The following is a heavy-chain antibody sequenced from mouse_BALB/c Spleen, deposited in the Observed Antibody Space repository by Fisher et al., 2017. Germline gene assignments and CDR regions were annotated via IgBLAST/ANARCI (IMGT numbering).Heavy chain of an antibody. CDR3: ARGGHFDV. Sequence: KFKGKATLTVDNSSSTAYMELRSLTSEDSAVYYCARGGHFDVWGAGTTVTVSS. J-gene: IGHJ1*01. V-gene: IGHV1-26*01.